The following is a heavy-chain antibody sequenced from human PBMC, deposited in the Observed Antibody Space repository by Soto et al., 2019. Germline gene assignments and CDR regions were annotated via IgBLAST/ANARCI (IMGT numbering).Heavy chain of an antibody. CDR2: MHYSGIA. CDR1: GGSISSGAYY. D-gene: IGHD3-9*01. Sequence: PSETLSLTCTVSGGSISSGAYYWSWIRQHSEKGLEWIGYMHYSGIAYYNPSLTSRVTISVDTSKNQFSLGLSSVTAADTAVYYCARVPLTTYFDLWGRGTLVTVSS. J-gene: IGHJ2*01. V-gene: IGHV4-31*03. CDR3: ARVPLTTYFDL.